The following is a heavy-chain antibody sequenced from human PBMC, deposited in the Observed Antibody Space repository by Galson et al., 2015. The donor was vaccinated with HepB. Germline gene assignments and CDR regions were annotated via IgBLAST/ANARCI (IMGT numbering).Heavy chain of an antibody. CDR3: AKDGFLVANPPCHFHY. D-gene: IGHD2-21*01. V-gene: IGHV3-23*01. Sequence: SLRLSCAASGFRFTRYAMTWVRQAPGKGLEWVSSITSSGGNRSYTDSVKGRFTVSRDNAENTLLLQLNSLSADDTAMYFCAKDGFLVANPPCHFHYWGQGTLVTVSS. J-gene: IGHJ4*02. CDR1: GFRFTRYA. CDR2: ITSSGGNR.